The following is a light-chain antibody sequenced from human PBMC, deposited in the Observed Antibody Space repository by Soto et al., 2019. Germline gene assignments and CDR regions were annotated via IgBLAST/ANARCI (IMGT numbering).Light chain of an antibody. J-gene: IGLJ3*02. CDR3: TSYTTSNTWV. CDR2: DVT. Sequence: QSALTQPASVSGSPGQSVTLPCTGTSSDVGSYNYVSWYQQHPGKAPKLMIFDVTNRPSGVSNRFSGSKSGNSASLTISGLQTEDEADYYCTSYTTSNTWVFGGGTKLTVL. V-gene: IGLV2-14*03. CDR1: SSDVGSYNY.